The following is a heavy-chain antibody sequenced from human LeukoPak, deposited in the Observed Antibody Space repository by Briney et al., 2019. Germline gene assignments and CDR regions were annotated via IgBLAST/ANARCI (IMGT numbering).Heavy chain of an antibody. V-gene: IGHV1-69-2*01. CDR2: VDPEDGET. D-gene: IGHD1-7*01. CDR3: ATGSRTTGYYYYYMDV. CDR1: GYTFTDYH. Sequence: ASVKVSCKVSGYTFTDYHMHWVQQAPGKGLEWMGLVDPEDGETIYAEKFQGRVTVTADTSTDTAYMELSSLRSEDTAVYYCATGSRTTGYYYYYMDVWGKGTTVTVSS. J-gene: IGHJ6*03.